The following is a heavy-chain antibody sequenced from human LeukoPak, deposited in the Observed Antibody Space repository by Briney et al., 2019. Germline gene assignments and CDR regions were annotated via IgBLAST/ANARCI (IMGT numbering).Heavy chain of an antibody. V-gene: IGHV1-69*13. CDR3: ARAKFYGGKSPVDY. D-gene: IGHD4-23*01. CDR2: IIPIFGTA. J-gene: IGHJ4*02. Sequence: ASVKVSCKASGYTFTSYGISWVRQAPGQGLEWMGGIIPIFGTANYAQKFQGRVTITADESTSTAYMELSSLRSEDTAVYYCARAKFYGGKSPVDYWGQGTLVTVSS. CDR1: GYTFTSYG.